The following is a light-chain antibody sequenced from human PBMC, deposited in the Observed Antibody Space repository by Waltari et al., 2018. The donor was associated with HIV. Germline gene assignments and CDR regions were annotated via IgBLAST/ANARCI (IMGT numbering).Light chain of an antibody. Sequence: IQMTQSPSSLSASVGDRVTITCQASQDISNHLNWYQQKPGKAPKLLLYDASNLETGVPSRFSGSGSGTDFTFTISSLQPEDIATYYCQQYDNLPLTFGGGTKVEIK. CDR2: DAS. CDR3: QQYDNLPLT. CDR1: QDISNH. V-gene: IGKV1-33*01. J-gene: IGKJ4*01.